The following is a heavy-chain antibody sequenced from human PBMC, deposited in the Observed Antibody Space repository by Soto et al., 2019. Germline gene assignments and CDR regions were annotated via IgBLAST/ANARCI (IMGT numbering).Heavy chain of an antibody. D-gene: IGHD3-22*01. CDR2: IMPSLGAP. Sequence: QAHLVQSGAEVKKPGSSVKVSCKASGDTFRRYAVSWVRQAPGQGLEWVGGIMPSLGAPNYAQNLQGRVTITADESTSSVYMEMSSLRSEDTAVYYCARGVDITSYYDLWGQVILVTVSS. J-gene: IGHJ4*02. CDR1: GDTFRRYA. V-gene: IGHV1-69*01. CDR3: ARGVDITSYYDL.